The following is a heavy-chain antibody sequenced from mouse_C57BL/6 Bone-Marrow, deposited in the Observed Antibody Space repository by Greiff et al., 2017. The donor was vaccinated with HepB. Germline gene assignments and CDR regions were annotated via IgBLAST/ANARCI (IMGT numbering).Heavy chain of an antibody. D-gene: IGHD1-1*01. CDR1: GYAFSSSW. Sequence: VQLQQSGPELVKPGASVKISCKASGYAFSSSWMNWVKQRPGKGLEWIGRIYPGDGDTNYNGKFKGKATLTADKSSSTAYMQLSSLTSEDSAVYFCAGCYGSSRRDMDYWGQGTSVTVSS. CDR2: IYPGDGDT. J-gene: IGHJ4*01. CDR3: AGCYGSSRRDMDY. V-gene: IGHV1-82*01.